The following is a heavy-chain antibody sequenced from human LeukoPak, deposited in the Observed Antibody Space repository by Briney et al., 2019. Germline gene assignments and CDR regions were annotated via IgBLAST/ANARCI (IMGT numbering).Heavy chain of an antibody. V-gene: IGHV3-33*08. CDR1: GFTFNNFG. D-gene: IGHD3-10*01. CDR2: IWYDGRNK. Sequence: GRSLRLSCAASGFTFNNFGMHWVRQAPGKGLEWVAVIWYDGRNKYYADSVKGRFTISRDNSKNTLYLQMNSLRAEDTAVYYCARDPYGSGSHDFDYWGQGTLVTVSS. J-gene: IGHJ4*02. CDR3: ARDPYGSGSHDFDY.